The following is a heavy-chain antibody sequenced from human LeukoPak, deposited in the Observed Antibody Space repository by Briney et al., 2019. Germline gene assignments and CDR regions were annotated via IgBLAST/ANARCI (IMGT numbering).Heavy chain of an antibody. CDR2: IYYSGST. CDR3: ARDGRLVRGPIDY. J-gene: IGHJ4*02. D-gene: IGHD6-19*01. CDR1: GGSLSSSSYY. Sequence: SETLSLTCTVSGGSLSSSSYYWGWIRQPPGKGLEWIGSIYYSGSTYYNPSLKSRVTISVDTSKNQFSLKLSSVTAADTAVYNCARDGRLVRGPIDYWGQGTLVTVSS. V-gene: IGHV4-39*07.